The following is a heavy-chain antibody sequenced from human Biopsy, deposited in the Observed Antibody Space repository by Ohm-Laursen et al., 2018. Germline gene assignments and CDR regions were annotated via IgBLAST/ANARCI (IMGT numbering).Heavy chain of an antibody. J-gene: IGHJ4*02. CDR1: GDSISGYY. D-gene: IGHD1-26*01. CDR2: ILSTGST. V-gene: IGHV4-59*01. Sequence: LSLTCAVSGDSISGYYWNWIRQPPGKRLEWIGYILSTGSTDYNPSLQSRVSISLDLSTDQFSLKVDSVTAADTAVYYCARVVGAATGFDSWGRGTPVIVSS. CDR3: ARVVGAATGFDS.